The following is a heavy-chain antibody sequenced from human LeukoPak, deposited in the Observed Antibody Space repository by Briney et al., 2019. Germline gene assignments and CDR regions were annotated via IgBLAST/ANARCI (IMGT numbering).Heavy chain of an antibody. CDR1: GFTFGDYA. CDR2: IRSKAYGGTT. D-gene: IGHD4-17*01. J-gene: IGHJ4*02. CDR3: TRVTATTVTIGPPKI. Sequence: GGSLRLSCTASGFTFGDYAMSWFRQAPGKGLEWVGFIRSKAYGGTTEYAASVKGRFTISRDDSKRIAYLQMNSLKTEDTAVYYCTRVTATTVTIGPPKIWGQGTLVTVSS. V-gene: IGHV3-49*03.